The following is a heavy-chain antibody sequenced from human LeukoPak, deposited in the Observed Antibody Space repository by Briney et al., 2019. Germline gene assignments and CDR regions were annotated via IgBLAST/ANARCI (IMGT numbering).Heavy chain of an antibody. V-gene: IGHV1-2*02. D-gene: IGHD6-13*01. CDR3: ARDQGDSRSWIIDY. CDR1: GYTFTGYY. Sequence: GASVKVSCKASGYTFTGYYMHWVRQAPGQGLEWMGWINPNSGGTKYAQKFQGRVTMTRDTSISTAYMELSRLRSDDTAVYHCARDQGDSRSWIIDYWGQGTLVTVSS. CDR2: INPNSGGT. J-gene: IGHJ4*02.